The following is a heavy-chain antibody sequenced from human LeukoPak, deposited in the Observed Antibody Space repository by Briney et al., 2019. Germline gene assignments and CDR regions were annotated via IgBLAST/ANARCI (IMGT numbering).Heavy chain of an antibody. D-gene: IGHD3-16*02. CDR2: SKSKAVGGAI. CDR1: GFSFSIAW. CDR3: TTRVINIFGGVVDHDC. Sequence: GGSLRLSCTASGFSFSIAWMNWVRQAPGKGLEWVGRSKSKAVGGAIDYAAPVKGRFTISRDDSKSTLYLQMNSLKTEDTAVYYCTTRVINIFGGVVDHDCWGQGTLVTVSA. V-gene: IGHV3-15*07. J-gene: IGHJ4*02.